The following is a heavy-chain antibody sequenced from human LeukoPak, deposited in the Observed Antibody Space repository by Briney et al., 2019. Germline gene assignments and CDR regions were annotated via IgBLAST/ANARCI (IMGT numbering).Heavy chain of an antibody. Sequence: SETLSLTCTVSGGSISSYYWTWIRQPPGKGLEWIGYIYFSGRTNYSPSLKSRVTLSVDTSKNQFSLRLSSMTAADTAVYYCARHEGDGDHFDYWGQGTLVTVCS. D-gene: IGHD4-17*01. J-gene: IGHJ4*02. CDR1: GGSISSYY. CDR3: ARHEGDGDHFDY. V-gene: IGHV4-59*08. CDR2: IYFSGRT.